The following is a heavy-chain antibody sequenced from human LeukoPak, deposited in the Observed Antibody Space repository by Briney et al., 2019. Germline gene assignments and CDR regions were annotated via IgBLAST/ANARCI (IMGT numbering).Heavy chain of an antibody. Sequence: GGSLRLSCAASGFTFSTYSMNWVRQAPGKGLEWVSYISPTSSTIFYADSVKGRFAISRDNAKNSLYLQINSLRAEDTAVYYCAKAPYSSGWYWGDGYFDYWGQGTLVTVSS. J-gene: IGHJ4*02. D-gene: IGHD6-19*01. CDR1: GFTFSTYS. V-gene: IGHV3-48*01. CDR3: AKAPYSSGWYWGDGYFDY. CDR2: ISPTSSTI.